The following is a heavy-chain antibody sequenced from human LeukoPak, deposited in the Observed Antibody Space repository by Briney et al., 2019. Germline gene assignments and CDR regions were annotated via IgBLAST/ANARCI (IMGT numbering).Heavy chain of an antibody. CDR1: GGSISSYY. V-gene: IGHV4-59*01. CDR2: INYSGST. D-gene: IGHD3-3*01. CDR3: AVQSFGVVNYYMDV. Sequence: PSETLSLTCTVSGGSISSYYWSWIRQPPGKGLEWIGYINYSGSTNYNPSLKSRVTISLDTSKSQFSLKLSSVTAADTAVYYCAVQSFGVVNYYMDVWGKGTTVTVSS. J-gene: IGHJ6*03.